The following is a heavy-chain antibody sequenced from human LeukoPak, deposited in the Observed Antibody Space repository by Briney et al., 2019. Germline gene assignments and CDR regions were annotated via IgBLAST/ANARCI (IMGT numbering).Heavy chain of an antibody. V-gene: IGHV3-49*03. J-gene: IGHJ6*02. D-gene: IGHD3-16*02. CDR2: IRSKAYGGTT. CDR3: VRYTTTPRYTYFGMDV. CDR1: GFTFGDYA. Sequence: GRSLRLSCTASGFTFGDYAMSWFRQAPGKGLEWVGVIRSKAYGGTTDYAASVKGRFTISGDDSKSIAYLQMNSLKTEDTGVYFCVRYTTTPRYTYFGMDVWGQGTTVTVSS.